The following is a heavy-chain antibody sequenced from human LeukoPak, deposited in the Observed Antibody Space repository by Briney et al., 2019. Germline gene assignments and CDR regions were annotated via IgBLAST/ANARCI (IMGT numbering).Heavy chain of an antibody. CDR2: MNPNSGNT. CDR1: GYTFTSYD. J-gene: IGHJ4*02. Sequence: GASVKVSCKASGYTFTSYDINWVRQATGQGLGWMGWMNPNSGNTGYAQKFQGRVTMTRNTSISTAYMELSSLRSEDTAVYYCARGSWGVPGVITIDYWGQGTLVTVSS. CDR3: ARGSWGVPGVITIDY. V-gene: IGHV1-8*01. D-gene: IGHD3-10*01.